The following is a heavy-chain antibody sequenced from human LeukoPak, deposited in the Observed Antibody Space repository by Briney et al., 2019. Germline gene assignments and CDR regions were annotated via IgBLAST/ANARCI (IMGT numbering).Heavy chain of an antibody. V-gene: IGHV3-23*01. CDR1: GVSLSNYG. J-gene: IGHJ4*02. CDR3: AKRGVVIRVILVGFHKEAYYFDS. D-gene: IGHD3-22*01. CDR2: ISGSGGGT. Sequence: GGSLRLSCAVSGVSLSNYGMSWVRQAPGKGLEWVAGISGSGGGTNYADSVKGRFTISRDNPKNTLYLQMNRLRAEDTAVYFCAKRGVVIRVILVGFHKEAYYFDSWGQGALVTVSS.